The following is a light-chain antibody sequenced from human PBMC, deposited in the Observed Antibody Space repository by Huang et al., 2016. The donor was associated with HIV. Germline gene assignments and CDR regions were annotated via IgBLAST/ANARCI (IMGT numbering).Light chain of an antibody. Sequence: EIVLTQSPGTLSLSPGERATVSCRASQSVSNSLACYQQKPGKVPRLLIYGASTKVPGIPDRFRGSGSETDFTLTINRLEPEDFAIYYCQQYGGTPRTFGQGTKVEIK. CDR2: GAS. CDR1: QSVSNS. CDR3: QQYGGTPRT. J-gene: IGKJ1*01. V-gene: IGKV3-20*01.